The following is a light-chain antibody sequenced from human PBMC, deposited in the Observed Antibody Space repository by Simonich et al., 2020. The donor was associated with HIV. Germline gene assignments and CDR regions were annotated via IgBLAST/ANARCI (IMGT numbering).Light chain of an antibody. CDR2: WAS. CDR1: QTVLFRSNNKNY. J-gene: IGKJ1*01. V-gene: IGKV4-1*01. CDR3: QQYYTIPRT. Sequence: DIVMTQSPDSLAVSLGERAAINCKSSQTVLFRSNNKNYLALYQQKPGQPPKLIIYWASTRESGVPDRFSGSGSGTDFTLTISNLQPEEFATYYCQQYYTIPRTFGQGTKVEIK.